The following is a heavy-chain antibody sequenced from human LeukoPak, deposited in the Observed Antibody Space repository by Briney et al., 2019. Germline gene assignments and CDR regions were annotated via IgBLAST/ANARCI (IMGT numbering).Heavy chain of an antibody. CDR1: GFTFDDYA. V-gene: IGHV3-9*03. CDR3: AKVAFGGIAVAGPFDY. CDR2: ISWNSGRI. Sequence: SLRLSCAASGFTFDDYAMHWVRQAPGKGVEWVSGISWNSGRIGYADSVKGRFTISRDNAKDSLYLQMNSLRAEDMALYYCAKVAFGGIAVAGPFDYWGQGTLVTVSS. J-gene: IGHJ4*02. D-gene: IGHD6-19*01.